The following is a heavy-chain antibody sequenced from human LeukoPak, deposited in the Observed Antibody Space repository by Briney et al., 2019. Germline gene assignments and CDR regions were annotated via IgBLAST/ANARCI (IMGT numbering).Heavy chain of an antibody. Sequence: GGSLRLSCAVSGFIFSSNYMSWVRQGPGKGLEWVSVIYSGGSTYYVNSVKGRFTISRDTSKNTLYLQMNSLRAEDTAVYYCAGGNYGALDYWGQGTLVTVSS. J-gene: IGHJ4*02. D-gene: IGHD4-17*01. CDR3: AGGNYGALDY. CDR1: GFIFSSNY. CDR2: IYSGGST. V-gene: IGHV3-53*01.